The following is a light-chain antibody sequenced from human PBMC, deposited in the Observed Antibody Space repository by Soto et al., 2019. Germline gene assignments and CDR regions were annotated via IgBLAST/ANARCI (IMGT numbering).Light chain of an antibody. CDR3: LQHYMYPPT. J-gene: IGKJ2*01. V-gene: IGKV1-6*01. CDR1: PGITNS. Sequence: AIQMTQSPPSLSASVGDRVTITCRASPGITNSLIWYQQKPGKAPKLLIYAASSLQTGVPPRFSGSGSGTHFTLTISSMQTEDFATYHCLQHYMYPPTFGHGTKLEIK. CDR2: AAS.